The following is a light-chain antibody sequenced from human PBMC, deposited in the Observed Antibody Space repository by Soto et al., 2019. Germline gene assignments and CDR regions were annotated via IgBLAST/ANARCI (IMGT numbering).Light chain of an antibody. CDR2: DAS. CDR3: QQHLGRHT. V-gene: IGKV3-11*01. Sequence: DIVLTQSPVTLSLYPGERATLSCRDSQSVRGYLVWYQQTPGQAPRLLIYDASTTAAGIPARFIGSGSGTDFTLTISGLEPEDSAVYYCQQHLGRHTFGQGTQVDIK. J-gene: IGKJ1*01. CDR1: QSVRGY.